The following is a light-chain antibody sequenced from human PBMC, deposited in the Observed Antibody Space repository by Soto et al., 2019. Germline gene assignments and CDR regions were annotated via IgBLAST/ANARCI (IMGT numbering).Light chain of an antibody. J-gene: IGLJ2*01. V-gene: IGLV1-44*01. CDR2: RDH. CDR1: RYNIGSNT. Sequence: QSVLTQPPSASGTPGQRVTISCSGSRYNIGSNTVNWYQQVPGTDPRLLIHRDHQRPSGVPDRFSGSKSGTSASLAISGLQSEDEADYYCEAWDDILNGYVVFGGGTKVTVL. CDR3: EAWDDILNGYVV.